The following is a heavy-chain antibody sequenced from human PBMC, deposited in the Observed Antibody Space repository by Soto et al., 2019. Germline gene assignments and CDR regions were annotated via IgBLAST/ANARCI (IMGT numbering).Heavy chain of an antibody. J-gene: IGHJ5*02. CDR3: ARDPVDSSSSVPNWFDP. V-gene: IGHV1-69*01. Sequence: QVQLVQSGAEVKKPGSSVKVSCEASGGTFSSYAISWVRQAPGQGLEWMGGIIPIFGTANYAQKFQGRVTITADESTSTAYMELSSLRSEDTAVYYCARDPVDSSSSVPNWFDPWGQGTLVTVSS. D-gene: IGHD6-6*01. CDR2: IIPIFGTA. CDR1: GGTFSSYA.